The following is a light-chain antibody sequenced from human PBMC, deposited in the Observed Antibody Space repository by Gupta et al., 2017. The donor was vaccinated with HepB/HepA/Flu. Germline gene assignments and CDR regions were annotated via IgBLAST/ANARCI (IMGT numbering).Light chain of an antibody. CDR2: GAS. CDR1: HDIKTF. Sequence: EIQMTQSPSCLYSSVVDRVTITCQATHDIKTFLNWFQQKSGKAPRLLIYGASNLESGVPPRFSGSGSGTQFSLTITNLQPEDVASYVCQQYDHLPYTFGQGT. J-gene: IGKJ2*01. CDR3: QQYDHLPYT. V-gene: IGKV1-33*01.